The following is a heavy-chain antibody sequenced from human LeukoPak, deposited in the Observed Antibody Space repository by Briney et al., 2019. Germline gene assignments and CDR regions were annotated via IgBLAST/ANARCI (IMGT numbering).Heavy chain of an antibody. CDR3: AKEASGYSFSVS. J-gene: IGHJ5*02. D-gene: IGHD1-26*01. CDR2: ISSSSSYI. Sequence: GGSLRLSCAASGFTFSSYSMNWVRQAPGKGLEWVSSISSSSSYIYYADSVKGRFTISRDNAKNSLYLQMNSLRAEDTAVYYCAKEASGYSFSVSWGQGTLVAVSS. V-gene: IGHV3-21*01. CDR1: GFTFSSYS.